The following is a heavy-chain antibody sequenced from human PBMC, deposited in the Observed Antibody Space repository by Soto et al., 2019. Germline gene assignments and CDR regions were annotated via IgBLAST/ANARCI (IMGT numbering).Heavy chain of an antibody. D-gene: IGHD2-8*01. Sequence: PGESLKISCKGSGYSFNSYWIGWVRQMPGKGLEWMGIIYPGDSDTRYSPSFQGQVTISADKSISTAYLQWSSLKASDTAMYYCATTNLGPYYYYGMDVWGQGTTVTVSS. CDR1: GYSFNSYW. J-gene: IGHJ6*02. CDR2: IYPGDSDT. V-gene: IGHV5-51*01. CDR3: ATTNLGPYYYYGMDV.